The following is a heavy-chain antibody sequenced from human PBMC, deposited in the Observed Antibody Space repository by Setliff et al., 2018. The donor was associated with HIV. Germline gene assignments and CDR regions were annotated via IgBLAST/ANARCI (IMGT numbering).Heavy chain of an antibody. D-gene: IGHD2-21*02. Sequence: SETLSLTCTVSGDSISSDFYWGWIRQPPGKGLEWIGSIYHSGNTYYMPSLQSRVTISVDMSKNQFSLNLNSVTAADTAVYYCVRGQGCGGGCHYAFEMWGQGTMVTVS. J-gene: IGHJ3*02. CDR1: GDSISSDFY. V-gene: IGHV4-38-2*02. CDR2: IYHSGNT. CDR3: VRGQGCGGGCHYAFEM.